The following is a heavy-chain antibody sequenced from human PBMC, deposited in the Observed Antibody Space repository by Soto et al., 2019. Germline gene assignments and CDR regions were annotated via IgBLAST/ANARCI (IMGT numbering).Heavy chain of an antibody. Sequence: GVTLRLSWAASGFTFSGSGMHWCRQAPRKGLERVAVISYDGSNEDYADSVKGRFTISRDNSKNTLYLQMNSLKAEDTAVYYCAKDLQDYYDFWSGYDYWGQGTLVTVSS. CDR3: AKDLQDYYDFWSGYDY. J-gene: IGHJ4*02. CDR2: ISYDGSNE. D-gene: IGHD3-3*01. CDR1: GFTFSGSG. V-gene: IGHV3-30*18.